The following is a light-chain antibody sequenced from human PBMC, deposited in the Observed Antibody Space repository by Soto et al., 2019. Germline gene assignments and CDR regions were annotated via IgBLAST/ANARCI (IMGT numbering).Light chain of an antibody. CDR3: LQYHNYPWT. V-gene: IGKV1-17*01. J-gene: IGKJ1*01. Sequence: DTQLTQSPSSLSASVGDRVTITCRASQGIRNGLGWYQQKPGKAPKRLIYAVSSLQSGVPSRFSGSGSGTEFTLTISSLQPEDFATYSCLQYHNYPWTFGQGTKVDIK. CDR2: AVS. CDR1: QGIRNG.